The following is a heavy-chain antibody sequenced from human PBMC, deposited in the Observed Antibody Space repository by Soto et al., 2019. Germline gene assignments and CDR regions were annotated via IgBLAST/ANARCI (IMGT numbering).Heavy chain of an antibody. Sequence: SVKGSCKASGGTFSSYAISWVRQAPGQGLEWMGGIIPIFGTANYAQKFQGRVTITADESTSTAYMELSSLRSEDTAVYYCARDQSINCSSTSCYEYYYYYGMDVWGQGTTVTVSS. CDR3: ARDQSINCSSTSCYEYYYYYGMDV. J-gene: IGHJ6*02. CDR2: IIPIFGTA. V-gene: IGHV1-69*13. CDR1: GGTFSSYA. D-gene: IGHD2-2*01.